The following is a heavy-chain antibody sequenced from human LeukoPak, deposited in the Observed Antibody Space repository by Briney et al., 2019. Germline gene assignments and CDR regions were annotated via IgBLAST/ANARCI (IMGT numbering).Heavy chain of an antibody. Sequence: PGGSLRLSCAASGFTFSDYAMNWVRQAPGKGLEWVSTISGSGGSTYYAGSVKGRFTISRDNSKNTLYLQMNSLRAEDTAVYYCAKVSHYDFWSGYASFDYWGQGTLVTVSS. V-gene: IGHV3-23*01. CDR2: ISGSGGST. CDR3: AKVSHYDFWSGYASFDY. D-gene: IGHD3-3*01. CDR1: GFTFSDYA. J-gene: IGHJ4*02.